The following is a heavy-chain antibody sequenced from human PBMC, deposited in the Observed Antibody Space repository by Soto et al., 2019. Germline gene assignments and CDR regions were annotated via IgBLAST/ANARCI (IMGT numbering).Heavy chain of an antibody. J-gene: IGHJ5*02. V-gene: IGHV3-7*01. CDR2: IKQDGSEK. CDR1: GFTFSSYW. D-gene: IGHD3-3*01. CDR3: ARDRSTGFLEWSYWSHNWFDP. Sequence: PGGSLRLSCAASGFTFSSYWMSWVRQAPGKGLEWVANIKQDGSEKYYVDSVKGRFTISRDNAKNSLYLQMNSLRAEDTAVYYCARDRSTGFLEWSYWSHNWFDPWGQGTLVTVS.